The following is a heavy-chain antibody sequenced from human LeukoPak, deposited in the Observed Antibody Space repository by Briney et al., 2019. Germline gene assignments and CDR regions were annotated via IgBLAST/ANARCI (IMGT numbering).Heavy chain of an antibody. V-gene: IGHV3-48*04. CDR2: ITGGSTTI. J-gene: IGHJ4*02. D-gene: IGHD3-10*01. Sequence: GGSLRLSCAASGFTFRSYNMNWVRQAPGKGLEWVSYITGGSTTIYYADSVKGRFTISRDNAKNALYLQMNSLRAEDTAVYYCAKDLHYGSADYWGQGTLVTVSS. CDR3: AKDLHYGSADY. CDR1: GFTFRSYN.